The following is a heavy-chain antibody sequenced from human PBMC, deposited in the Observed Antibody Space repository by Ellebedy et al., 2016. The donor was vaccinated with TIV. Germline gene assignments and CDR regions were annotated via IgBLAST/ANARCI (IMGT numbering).Heavy chain of an antibody. CDR2: ITANALTT. CDR1: GFTFSNYA. Sequence: GESLKISXAASGFTFSNYAMGWVRHVPGRGPEWVSTITANALTTWYADSVKGRFTISRDNSRSTVSLQMNSLRAEDTAPYYCVRDRNYPNDVFDLWGQGTVVTVSS. J-gene: IGHJ3*01. D-gene: IGHD5-24*01. V-gene: IGHV3-23*01. CDR3: VRDRNYPNDVFDL.